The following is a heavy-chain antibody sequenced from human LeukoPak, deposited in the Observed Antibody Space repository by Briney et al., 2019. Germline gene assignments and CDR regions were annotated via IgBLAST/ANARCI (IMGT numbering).Heavy chain of an antibody. V-gene: IGHV3-66*01. CDR2: IYSGGTT. D-gene: IGHD5-18*01. J-gene: IGHJ4*02. Sequence: GGSLRLSCAASGFTVSSNHMSWVRQAPGKGLEWVSSIYSGGTTYYADSVKGRFTISRDNSNNTLYLQMNSLRAEDTAEYYCARGPWIHGKLDYWGQGTLVIVSS. CDR1: GFTVSSNH. CDR3: ARGPWIHGKLDY.